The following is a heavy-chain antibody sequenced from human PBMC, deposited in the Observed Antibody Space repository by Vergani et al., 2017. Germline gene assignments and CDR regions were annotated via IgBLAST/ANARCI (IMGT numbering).Heavy chain of an antibody. J-gene: IGHJ5*02. V-gene: IGHV3-33*01. CDR3: ARGLLLLYYRFDP. CDR2: IWYDGNNK. Sequence: QVQLVESGGGVVQPGRSLRLSCAASGFTFNQYGMPWVRQAPGKGLEWVAVIWYDGNNKQYADSVKGRFTIFRDNSKNTMYLQMNSLRDEDTGVYYYARGLLLLYYRFDPWGQGTLVTVSS. CDR1: GFTFNQYG. D-gene: IGHD2-21*01.